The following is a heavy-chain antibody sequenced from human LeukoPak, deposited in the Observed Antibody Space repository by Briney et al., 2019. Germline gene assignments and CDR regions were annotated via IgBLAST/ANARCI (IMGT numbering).Heavy chain of an antibody. J-gene: IGHJ3*02. Sequence: PGGSLRLSCAASGITFSSYTMNWVRQAPGKGLEWVSSISTSSSYIYYADSVKGRFTISRDNAKNSLYLQMNSLRAEDTAVYYCARQVGVDDAFDIWGQGTMVTISS. V-gene: IGHV3-21*01. CDR2: ISTSSSYI. CDR3: ARQVGVDDAFDI. CDR1: GITFSSYT. D-gene: IGHD1-26*01.